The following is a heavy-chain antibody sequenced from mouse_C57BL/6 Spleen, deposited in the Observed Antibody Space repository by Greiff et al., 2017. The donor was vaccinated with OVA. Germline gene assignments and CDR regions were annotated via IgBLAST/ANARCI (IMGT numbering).Heavy chain of an antibody. J-gene: IGHJ3*01. Sequence: QVTLKVSGPGILQPSQTLSLTCSFSGFSLSTFGMGVGWIRQPSGQGLEWLAHIWWDDAKYYHPALKSRLTISKDTSKNQVFLKIANVDTADTATYYCARVYDGYYGAFAYWGQGTLVTVSA. V-gene: IGHV8-8*01. CDR1: GFSLSTFGMG. CDR2: IWWDDAK. CDR3: ARVYDGYYGAFAY. D-gene: IGHD2-3*01.